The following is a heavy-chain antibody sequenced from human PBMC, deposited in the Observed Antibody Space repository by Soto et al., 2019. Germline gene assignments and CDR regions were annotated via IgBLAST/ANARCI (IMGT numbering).Heavy chain of an antibody. V-gene: IGHV4-38-2*01. CDR1: GYSISSGYY. J-gene: IGHJ5*02. D-gene: IGHD3-22*01. CDR3: ARAPRELLYDSSGYYFRWFDP. Sequence: KPSETLSLTCAVSGYSISSGYYWGWIRQPPGKGLEWIGSIYHSGSTYYNPSLKSRVTISVDTSKNQFSLKLSSVTAADTAVYYCARAPRELLYDSSGYYFRWFDPWGQGTLVTVSS. CDR2: IYHSGST.